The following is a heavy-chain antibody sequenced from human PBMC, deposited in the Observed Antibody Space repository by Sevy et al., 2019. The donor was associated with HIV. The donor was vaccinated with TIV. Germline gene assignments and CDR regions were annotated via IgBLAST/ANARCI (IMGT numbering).Heavy chain of an antibody. V-gene: IGHV3-23*01. Sequence: GGYLRLSCAASGFTFSSYAMSWVRQAPGKGLEWVSAISGSGGSTYYADSVKGRFTISRDNSKNTLYLQMNSLRAEDTAVYYCAKDIIAVAGTYYYGMDVWGQGTTVTVSS. CDR2: ISGSGGST. CDR1: GFTFSSYA. CDR3: AKDIIAVAGTYYYGMDV. J-gene: IGHJ6*02. D-gene: IGHD6-19*01.